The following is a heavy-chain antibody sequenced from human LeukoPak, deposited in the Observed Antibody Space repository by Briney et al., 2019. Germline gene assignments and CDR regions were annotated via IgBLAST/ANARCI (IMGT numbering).Heavy chain of an antibody. CDR1: GYTFTDYY. D-gene: IGHD3-3*01. V-gene: IGHV1-69-2*01. J-gene: IGHJ4*02. CDR3: ATPPLIYDFWKTGGDY. CDR2: VDPEDGET. Sequence: GASVKVSCKASGYTFTDYYMHWVQQAPGKGLEWMGRVDPEDGETIYAEKFQGRVTITADTSTDTAYTELSSLRSEDTAVYYCATPPLIYDFWKTGGDYWGQGTLVTVSS.